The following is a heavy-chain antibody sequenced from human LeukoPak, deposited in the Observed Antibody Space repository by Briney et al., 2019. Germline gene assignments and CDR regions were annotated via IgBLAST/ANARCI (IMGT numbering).Heavy chain of an antibody. D-gene: IGHD4-17*01. Sequence: PGGSLRLSCVASGFSFSDYWMSWVRQAPGKGLEWVVNIKKDGSEKYNVDSVKGRFTISRDNTNKSLYLQMNSLRAEDTAMYYCARESKGRSKIDYWAREPWSPSPQ. V-gene: IGHV3-7*01. CDR1: GFSFSDYW. CDR2: IKKDGSEK. CDR3: ARESKGRSKIDY. J-gene: IGHJ4*02.